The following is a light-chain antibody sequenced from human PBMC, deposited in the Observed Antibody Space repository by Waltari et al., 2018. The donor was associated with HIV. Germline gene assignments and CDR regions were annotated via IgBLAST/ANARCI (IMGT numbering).Light chain of an antibody. CDR1: SSDVGKFDY. CDR2: DVS. CDR3: CSYAGRDTFVL. Sequence: SALPPPRSVSGSPGQSVTISCTGSSSDVGKFDYVSWYQYHPAKAPKVMIFDVSKRPSGVPDRFSGSKSGNTASLTISGLQAEDEADYYCCSYAGRDTFVLFGGGTKLTVL. J-gene: IGLJ2*01. V-gene: IGLV2-11*01.